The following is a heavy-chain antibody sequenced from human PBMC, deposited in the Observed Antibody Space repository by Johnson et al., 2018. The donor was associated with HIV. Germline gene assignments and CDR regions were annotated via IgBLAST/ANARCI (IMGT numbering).Heavy chain of an antibody. CDR1: GVTVSSNY. D-gene: IGHD1-26*01. CDR3: AKGGSYAPFDAFDI. CDR2: IYSGGST. J-gene: IGHJ3*02. Sequence: VQLVESGGGLVQPGGSLRLSCAAAGVTVSSNYMTWVRQAPGKGLEWVSVIYSGGSTYYADSEKGRFNISRHNAKNTLHLQINSLRAEDTAVYYCAKGGSYAPFDAFDIWGRGTMVTVSS. V-gene: IGHV3-53*04.